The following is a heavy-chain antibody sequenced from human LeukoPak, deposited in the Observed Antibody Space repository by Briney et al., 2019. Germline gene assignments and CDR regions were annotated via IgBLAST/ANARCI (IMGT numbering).Heavy chain of an antibody. D-gene: IGHD5-24*01. CDR1: GGSISSYY. CDR2: IYTSGST. J-gene: IGHJ3*02. CDR3: ARGPPVEMAKDAFDI. V-gene: IGHV4-4*07. Sequence: SETLSLTCTVSGGSISSYYWSWIRQPAGKGLEWIGRIYTSGSTNYNPSLKSRVTMSVDTSKNQFSLKLSSVTAADTAVYYCARGPPVEMAKDAFDIWGQGTMVTVSS.